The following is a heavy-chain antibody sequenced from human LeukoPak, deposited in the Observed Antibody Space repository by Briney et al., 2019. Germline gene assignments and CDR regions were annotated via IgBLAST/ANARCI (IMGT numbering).Heavy chain of an antibody. CDR2: ISSSSTI. V-gene: IGHV3-48*01. D-gene: IGHD2-8*02. CDR1: GFTFSSYS. CDR3: ARVTVSYRWFFDY. Sequence: GGSLRLSCAASGFTFSSYSMNWVRQAPGKGLEWVSYISSSSTIYYADSVKGRFTISRDNAKNSLYLQMNSLRAGDTAVYYCARVTVSYRWFFDYWGQGTLVTVSS. J-gene: IGHJ4*02.